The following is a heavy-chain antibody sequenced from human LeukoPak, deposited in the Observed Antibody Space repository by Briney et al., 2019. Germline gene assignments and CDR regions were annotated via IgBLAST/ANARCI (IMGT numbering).Heavy chain of an antibody. Sequence: PSETLSLTCTVSGGSISSGDYYWSWIRQPPGKGLEWIGYIYYSGSTYYNPSLKSRVTISVETSKNQFSLKLSSVTAADTAVYYCARDATYYGSGSPYYFDYWGQGTLVTVSS. CDR2: IYYSGST. D-gene: IGHD3-10*01. CDR1: GGSISSGDYY. V-gene: IGHV4-30-4*08. J-gene: IGHJ4*02. CDR3: ARDATYYGSGSPYYFDY.